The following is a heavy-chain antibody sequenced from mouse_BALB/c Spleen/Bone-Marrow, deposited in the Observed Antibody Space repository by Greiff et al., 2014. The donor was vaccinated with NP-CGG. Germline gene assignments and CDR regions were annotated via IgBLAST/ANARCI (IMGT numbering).Heavy chain of an antibody. Sequence: EVKLVESGPSLVKPSQTLSLTCSVTGDSITSGYWNWIRKFPGNKLEYMGYISYSGSTYYNPSLKSRISITRDTSKNQYYLQLNSVTTEDTATDYCARGGDYDGYFDVWGAGTTVTVSS. D-gene: IGHD2-4*01. CDR1: GDSITSGY. V-gene: IGHV3-8*02. J-gene: IGHJ1*01. CDR3: ARGGDYDGYFDV. CDR2: ISYSGST.